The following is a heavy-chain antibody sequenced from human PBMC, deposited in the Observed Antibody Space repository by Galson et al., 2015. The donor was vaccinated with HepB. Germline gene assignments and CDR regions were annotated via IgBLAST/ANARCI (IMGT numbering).Heavy chain of an antibody. CDR3: ARDLSGSGNPHDY. J-gene: IGHJ4*02. D-gene: IGHD3-10*01. V-gene: IGHV3-7*01. CDR2: IKQDGSEK. CDR1: GFTFSSYW. Sequence: SLRLSCAASGFTFSSYWMSWVRQAPGKGLEWVANIKQDGSEKYYVDSVKGRFTISRDNAKNSLYLQMNSLRAEDTAVYYCARDLSGSGNPHDYWGQGTLVTVSS.